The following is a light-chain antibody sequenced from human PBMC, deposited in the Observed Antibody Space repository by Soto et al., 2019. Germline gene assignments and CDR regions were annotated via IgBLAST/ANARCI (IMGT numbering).Light chain of an antibody. CDR1: SSDVGGYNY. CDR2: EVS. V-gene: IGLV2-14*01. Sequence: QPVLTQPASVSGSPGQSITISCSGTSSDVGGYNYVSWYQQHPGKAPKLMIYEVSNRPSGVSNRFSGSKSGNTASLTISGLQAEDEADYYCCSYTTTSTFVFGGGTKLTVL. CDR3: CSYTTTSTFV. J-gene: IGLJ2*01.